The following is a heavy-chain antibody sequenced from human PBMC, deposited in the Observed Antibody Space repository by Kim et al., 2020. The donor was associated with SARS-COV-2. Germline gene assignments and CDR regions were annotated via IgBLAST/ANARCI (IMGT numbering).Heavy chain of an antibody. J-gene: IGHJ4*02. CDR3: ARGYSSGWIGSDY. CDR1: GFTFSSYS. V-gene: IGHV3-21*01. Sequence: GGSLRLSCAASGFTFSSYSMNWVRQAPGKGLEWVSSSSSSSSYIYYADSVKGRFTISRDNAKNSLYLQMNSLRAEDTAVYYCARGYSSGWIGSDYWGQGTLVTVSS. D-gene: IGHD6-19*01. CDR2: SSSSSSYI.